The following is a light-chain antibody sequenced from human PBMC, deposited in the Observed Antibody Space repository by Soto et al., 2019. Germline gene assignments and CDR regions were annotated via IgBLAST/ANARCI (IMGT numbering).Light chain of an antibody. Sequence: QSVLAQPPSVSGSPGQSVAIYCTGTSSDVGSYNRVSWYQQPPGTAPKLMIYEVSNRPSGVPDRFSGSKSGNTASLTISWLQAEDEADYYCSSFTSSDTYVFGTGTKLTVL. CDR2: EVS. CDR3: SSFTSSDTYV. V-gene: IGLV2-18*02. J-gene: IGLJ1*01. CDR1: SSDVGSYNR.